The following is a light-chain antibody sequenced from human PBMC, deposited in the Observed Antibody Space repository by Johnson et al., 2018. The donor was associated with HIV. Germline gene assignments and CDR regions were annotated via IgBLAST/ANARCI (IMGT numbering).Light chain of an antibody. V-gene: IGLV1-51*02. CDR1: SSNIGRNY. CDR3: GTWDNSLKAEV. J-gene: IGLJ1*01. CDR2: QNT. Sequence: QSVLTQPPSVSAAPGQMVTISCSGSSSNIGRNYVSWYQQLPGTAPKLLIYQNTWRPSWIPDRFSGSTSGASATLAIPGLQTGDEADYYCGTWDNSLKAEVFGTGTKGTVL.